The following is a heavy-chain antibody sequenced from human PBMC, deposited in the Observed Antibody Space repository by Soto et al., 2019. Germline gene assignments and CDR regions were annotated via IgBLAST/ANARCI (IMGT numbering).Heavy chain of an antibody. J-gene: IGHJ6*02. D-gene: IGHD1-7*01. CDR2: IYYIGST. CDR1: GGSISSYY. CDR3: ARHELELLSGMDV. Sequence: SATLSLTCTVSGGSISSYYWGWIRQPPGKGLEWIGSIYYIGSTYYNPSLKSRVTISVDTSKNHFSLKLSSVTAADTAVYYCARHELELLSGMDVWGQGTTVTVSS. V-gene: IGHV4-39*01.